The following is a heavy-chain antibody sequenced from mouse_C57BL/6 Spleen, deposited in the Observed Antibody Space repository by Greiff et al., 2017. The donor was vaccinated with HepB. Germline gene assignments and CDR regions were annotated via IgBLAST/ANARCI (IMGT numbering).Heavy chain of an antibody. CDR2: IYPGDGDT. Sequence: QVQLQQSGPELVKPGASVKISCKASGYAFSSSWMNWVKQRPGKGLEWIGRIYPGDGDTNYNGKFKGKATLTADKSSSTAYMQLSRLTSEDSAVYFCARDDTTVVAHWYVDVWGTETTGTVAS. CDR3: ARDDTTVVAHWYVDV. V-gene: IGHV1-82*01. J-gene: IGHJ1*03. CDR1: GYAFSSSW. D-gene: IGHD1-1*01.